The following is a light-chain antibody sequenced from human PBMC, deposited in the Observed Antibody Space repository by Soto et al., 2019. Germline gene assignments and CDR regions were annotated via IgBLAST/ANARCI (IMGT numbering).Light chain of an antibody. Sequence: ENVLTQSPATLSLSPGERATLSCRASQSVSKYLAWYQQKPGQSPRLVIYDASKRATGIPARFSGRGSGTDFTLTISRLEPEDFAVYYCQQRSNWPLTFGGGTKVEIK. CDR1: QSVSKY. CDR2: DAS. V-gene: IGKV3-11*01. CDR3: QQRSNWPLT. J-gene: IGKJ4*01.